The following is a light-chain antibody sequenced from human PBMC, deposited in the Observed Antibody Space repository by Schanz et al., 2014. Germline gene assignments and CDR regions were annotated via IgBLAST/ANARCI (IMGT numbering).Light chain of an antibody. CDR1: QSVNSRY. CDR3: QQRLNWPRA. J-gene: IGKJ3*01. CDR2: GAS. V-gene: IGKV3D-20*02. Sequence: EFVLTQSPGTLSLSPGERGTLSCRASQSVNSRYLAWYQQKPGQAPRLLIFGASTRATGIPARFSGSGSGTEFTLTIGRLEPEDFAVYYCQQRLNWPRAFGPGTKVDIK.